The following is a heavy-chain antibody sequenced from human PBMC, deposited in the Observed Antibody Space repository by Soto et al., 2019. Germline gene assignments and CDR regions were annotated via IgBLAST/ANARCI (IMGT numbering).Heavy chain of an antibody. V-gene: IGHV5-51*01. CDR3: AGQKGGLWFGESDYYGMDV. D-gene: IGHD3-10*01. J-gene: IGHJ6*02. Sequence: PGESPKISCKGSGYSFTSYWIGWVRQMPGKGLEWMGIIYPGDSDTRYSPSFQGQVTISADKSISTAYLQWSSLKASDTAMYYCAGQKGGLWFGESDYYGMDVWGQGTTVTVSS. CDR2: IYPGDSDT. CDR1: GYSFTSYW.